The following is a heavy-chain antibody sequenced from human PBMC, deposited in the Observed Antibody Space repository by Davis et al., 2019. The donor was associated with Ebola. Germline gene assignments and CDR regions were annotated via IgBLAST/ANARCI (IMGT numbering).Heavy chain of an antibody. CDR3: ARASGAYYPFDY. V-gene: IGHV3-7*01. D-gene: IGHD3-22*01. CDR2: IKQDGSEK. Sequence: GESLKISCAASGFTFSSYAMHWVRQAPGKGLEWVANIKQDGSEKYYVDSVEGRFTISRDNAKNSLYLQMNSLRDEDTAVYYCARASGAYYPFDYWGQGTLVTVSS. CDR1: GFTFSSYA. J-gene: IGHJ4*02.